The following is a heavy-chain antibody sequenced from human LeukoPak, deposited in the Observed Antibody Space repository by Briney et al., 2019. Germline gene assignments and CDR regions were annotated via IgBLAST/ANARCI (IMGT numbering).Heavy chain of an antibody. J-gene: IGHJ4*02. CDR2: ISSSSGTI. CDR1: GFTFSTYS. CDR3: ARDKSIASMIVVVIPHYDY. V-gene: IGHV3-48*01. Sequence: GGSLRLSCAASGFTFSTYSMNWVRQAPGKGLEWLSYISSSSGTIYYADSVKGRFTISRDNAKNSLYLQVNSLRADDTAVYYCARDKSIASMIVVVIPHYDYWGQGTLVTVSS. D-gene: IGHD3-22*01.